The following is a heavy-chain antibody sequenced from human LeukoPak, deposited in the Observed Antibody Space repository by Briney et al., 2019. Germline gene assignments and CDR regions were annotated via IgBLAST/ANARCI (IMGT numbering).Heavy chain of an antibody. D-gene: IGHD2-8*01. J-gene: IGHJ5*02. CDR1: GGSIRTFY. CDR2: ISYSGIT. V-gene: IGHV4-59*07. CDR3: ARAAEPGVSGWFDP. Sequence: SDTLSLTCAVSGGSIRTFYWSWIRQPPGKGLEWIRYISYSGITKYNPSLNSRVTISVDMSTNHLSLKLTSMTAADTAVYYCARAAEPGVSGWFDPWGQGTLVTVSS.